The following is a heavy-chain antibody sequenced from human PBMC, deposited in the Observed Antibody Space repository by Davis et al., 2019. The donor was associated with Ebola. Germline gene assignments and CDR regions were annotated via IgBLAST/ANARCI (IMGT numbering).Heavy chain of an antibody. Sequence: GGSLRLSCAASGFTFDDYAMHWVRQAPGKGLEWVSGISWNSGSIGYADSVKGRFTISRDNAKSSLYLQMNSLRSDDTAVYYCARDPPIVVVPAAEDYWGQGTLVTVSS. CDR1: GFTFDDYA. D-gene: IGHD2-2*01. J-gene: IGHJ4*02. CDR3: ARDPPIVVVPAAEDY. CDR2: ISWNSGSI. V-gene: IGHV3-9*01.